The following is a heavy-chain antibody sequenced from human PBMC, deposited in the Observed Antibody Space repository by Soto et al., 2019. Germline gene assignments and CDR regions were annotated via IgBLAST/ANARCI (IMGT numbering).Heavy chain of an antibody. Sequence: PGGSLRLSCEASGFTFSSYGMHWVRQAPGKGLDWVAVIWYDGSNKYYADSVKGRFTISRENSKNTLYLQLNSLRAEDTAMYYCTRATLYSTRWAPGYGFDVWGQGTMVTVSS. V-gene: IGHV3-33*01. CDR2: IWYDGSNK. J-gene: IGHJ3*01. CDR1: GFTFSSYG. D-gene: IGHD2-2*01. CDR3: TRATLYSTRWAPGYGFDV.